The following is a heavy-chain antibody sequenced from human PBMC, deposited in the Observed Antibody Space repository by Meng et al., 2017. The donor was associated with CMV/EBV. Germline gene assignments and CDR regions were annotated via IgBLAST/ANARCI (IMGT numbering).Heavy chain of an antibody. J-gene: IGHJ4*02. CDR2: IIPIFGPA. D-gene: IGHD2-15*01. Sequence: QVQLVPSWAEVTQPGVSAKVACQASGGTFSSYAIRWVRQAPGQGLEWMGGIIPIFGPATYAQKFQGRVTITADESPSTAYMELSSLRSEDTAVYYCARNQPSRGWSHEDYWGQGTLVTVSS. V-gene: IGHV1-69*12. CDR1: GGTFSSYA. CDR3: ARNQPSRGWSHEDY.